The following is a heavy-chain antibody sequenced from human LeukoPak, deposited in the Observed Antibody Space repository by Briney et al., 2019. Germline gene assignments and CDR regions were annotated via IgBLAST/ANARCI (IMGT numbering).Heavy chain of an antibody. CDR3: ARDYDDGFGELLAYMDV. V-gene: IGHV1-46*01. Sequence: ASVKVSCKASGYTFISYYLHWVRQAPGQGLEWMGIINPSGGSTSYAQKFQGRVTMTRDTSTSTVYMELSSLRSEDTAVYYCARDYDDGFGELLAYMDVWGKGTTVTVSS. D-gene: IGHD3-10*01. CDR2: INPSGGST. CDR1: GYTFISYY. J-gene: IGHJ6*03.